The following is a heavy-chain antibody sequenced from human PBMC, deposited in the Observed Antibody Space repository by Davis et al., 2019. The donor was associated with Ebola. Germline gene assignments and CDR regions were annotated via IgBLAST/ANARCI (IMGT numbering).Heavy chain of an antibody. CDR2: ISYDGSNK. Sequence: GGSLRLSCAASGLMVTSNYMSWVRQAPGKGLEWVAVISYDGSNKYYADSVKGRFTISRDNAKNSLYLQMNSLRAEDTAVYYCAREAGGIDYWGQGTLVTVSS. D-gene: IGHD3-16*01. CDR3: AREAGGIDY. V-gene: IGHV3-30*03. J-gene: IGHJ4*02. CDR1: GLMVTSNY.